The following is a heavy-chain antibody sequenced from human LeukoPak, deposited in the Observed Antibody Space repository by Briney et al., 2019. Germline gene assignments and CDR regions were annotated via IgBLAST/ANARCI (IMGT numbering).Heavy chain of an antibody. D-gene: IGHD6-19*01. CDR1: GFTFSSYG. V-gene: IGHV3-21*01. CDR2: ISGSSSYI. CDR3: ARDRIAVAATETSFDY. J-gene: IGHJ4*02. Sequence: GGSLRLSCAASGFTFSSYGMNWVRQAPGKGLEWVSSISGSSSYIYYADSVKGRFTISRGNAKNSLYLQMNSLRAEDTAVYYCARDRIAVAATETSFDYWGQGTLVTVSS.